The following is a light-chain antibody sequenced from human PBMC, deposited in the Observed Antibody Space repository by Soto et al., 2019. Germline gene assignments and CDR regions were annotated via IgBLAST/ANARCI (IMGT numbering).Light chain of an antibody. CDR1: QGISSY. V-gene: IGKV1-9*01. Sequence: IQLTQSSSSLTASLADRVTITCRASQGISSYLGWYQQRPGKAPKLLIYAASTLQSGVPSRFSGSGSGTDFTLTISCLQSEDFATYSCQQYYSYPRTFGQGTKVDIK. CDR3: QQYYSYPRT. J-gene: IGKJ1*01. CDR2: AAS.